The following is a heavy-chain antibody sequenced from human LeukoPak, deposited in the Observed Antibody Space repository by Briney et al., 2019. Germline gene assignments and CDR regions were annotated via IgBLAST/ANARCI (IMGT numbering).Heavy chain of an antibody. CDR2: IKQDGSEK. CDR1: GFTTTRNL. D-gene: IGHD6-19*01. Sequence: GPLRLSCVPSGFTTTRNLLSWVRPAPEEGQGWVAKIKQDGSEKYYVDSVKDRFTISRDNAENSLDLQMNSLRAEDTAVYYCAREFPFSSGIGAFDYWGQGTLVTGSS. CDR3: AREFPFSSGIGAFDY. J-gene: IGHJ4*02. V-gene: IGHV3-7*01.